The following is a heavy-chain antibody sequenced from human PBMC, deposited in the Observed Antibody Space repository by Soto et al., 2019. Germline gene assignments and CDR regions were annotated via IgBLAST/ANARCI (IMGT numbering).Heavy chain of an antibody. V-gene: IGHV4-30-2*01. J-gene: IGHJ1*01. CDR2: IYHSGST. Sequence: QLQLQESGSGLVKPSQTLSLTCAVSGGSISSGGYSWSWIRQPPGKGLEWIGYIYHSGSTYYNPSLKSRVTISGDRSKTQFSRKLSSVTAADTAVYYCAGGIAAPPLGYWGQGTLVTVSS. D-gene: IGHD6-6*01. CDR3: AGGIAAPPLGY. CDR1: GGSISSGGYS.